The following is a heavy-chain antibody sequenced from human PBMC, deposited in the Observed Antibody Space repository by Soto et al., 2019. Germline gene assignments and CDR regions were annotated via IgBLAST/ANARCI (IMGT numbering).Heavy chain of an antibody. CDR2: IIPIFGTA. J-gene: IGHJ6*02. CDR1: GGTFSSYA. CDR3: ARVPDIVVVVAAYGYYGMDV. Sequence: QVQLVQSGAEVKKPGSSVKVSCKASGGTFSSYAISWVRQAPGQGLEWMGGIIPIFGTANYAQKFQGRVTITADKSTSTAYMELSSLRSEDTAVYYCARVPDIVVVVAAYGYYGMDVWGQGTTVTVSS. V-gene: IGHV1-69*06. D-gene: IGHD2-15*01.